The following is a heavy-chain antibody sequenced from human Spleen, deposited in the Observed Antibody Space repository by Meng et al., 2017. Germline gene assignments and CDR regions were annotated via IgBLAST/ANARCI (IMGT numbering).Heavy chain of an antibody. V-gene: IGHV4-61*03. Sequence: QLQGSGPGLVRPSETLSLTCTVSGGSVSSGSYYWSWIRQPPGKGLEWIGEINHSGSTNYNPSLESRATISVDTSQNNLSLKLSSVTAADSAVYYCARGPTTMAHDFDYWGQGTLVTVSS. CDR1: GGSVSSGSYY. CDR3: ARGPTTMAHDFDY. CDR2: INHSGST. J-gene: IGHJ4*02. D-gene: IGHD4-11*01.